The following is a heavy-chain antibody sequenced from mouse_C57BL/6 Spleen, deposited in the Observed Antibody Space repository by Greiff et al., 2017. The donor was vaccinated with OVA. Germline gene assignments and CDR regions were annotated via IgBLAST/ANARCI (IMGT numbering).Heavy chain of an antibody. J-gene: IGHJ4*01. CDR3: ARGRMDY. V-gene: IGHV3-1*01. CDR2: ISYSGST. Sequence: EVQLQQSGPGMVKPSQSLSLTCTVTGYSITSGYDWHWIRHFPGNKLEWMGYISYSGSTNYNPSLKSRISITHDTSKNHFFLKLNSVTTEDTATYYCARGRMDYWGQGTSVTVSS. CDR1: GYSITSGYD.